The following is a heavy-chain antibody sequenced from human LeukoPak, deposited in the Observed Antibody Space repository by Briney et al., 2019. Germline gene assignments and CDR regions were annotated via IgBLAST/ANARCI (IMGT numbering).Heavy chain of an antibody. CDR2: ISGSGGST. Sequence: GGSLRLSCAASGFTFSSYGMSWVRQAPGKGLEWVSAISGSGGSTYYADSVKGRFTISRDNSKNMLYLQMNSLRAEDTAVYYCATASSSGFDHWGQGTLVTVSS. V-gene: IGHV3-23*01. D-gene: IGHD6-19*01. J-gene: IGHJ4*02. CDR1: GFTFSSYG. CDR3: ATASSSGFDH.